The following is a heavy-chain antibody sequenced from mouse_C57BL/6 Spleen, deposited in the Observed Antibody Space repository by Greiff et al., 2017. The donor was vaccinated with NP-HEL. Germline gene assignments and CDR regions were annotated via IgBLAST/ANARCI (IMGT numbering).Heavy chain of an antibody. Sequence: EVQLQESVAELVRPGASVKLSCTASGFNIKNTYMHWVKQRPEQGLEWIGRIDPANGNTKYAPKFQVKATITADTSSNTAYLQLSSLTSEDTAIYYCARWDYGSSYGFAYWGQGTLVTVSA. V-gene: IGHV14-3*01. CDR3: ARWDYGSSYGFAY. D-gene: IGHD1-1*01. CDR1: GFNIKNTY. J-gene: IGHJ3*01. CDR2: IDPANGNT.